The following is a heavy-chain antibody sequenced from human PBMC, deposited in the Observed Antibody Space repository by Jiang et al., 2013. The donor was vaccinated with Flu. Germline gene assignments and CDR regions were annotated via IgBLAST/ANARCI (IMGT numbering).Heavy chain of an antibody. V-gene: IGHV4-59*01. CDR3: ARDPQGYYYYMDV. CDR1: GGSISDYY. J-gene: IGHJ6*03. Sequence: TCTVSGGSISDYYWSWIRQSPGKGLEWVGYIYYSGSTNYNPSLKSRVTISLDTSKNQFSLKLSSVTAADTAVYYCARDPQGYYYYMDVWGKGTTVTVSS. CDR2: IYYSGST.